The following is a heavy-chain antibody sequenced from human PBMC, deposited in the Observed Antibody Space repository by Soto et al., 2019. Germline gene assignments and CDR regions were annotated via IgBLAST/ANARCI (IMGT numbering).Heavy chain of an antibody. CDR1: GGTFNSYA. CDR3: ASGTSGKDYYYAMDV. V-gene: IGHV1-69*01. J-gene: IGHJ6*02. Sequence: QVQLVQSGAEVKKPGSSVKVSCMPSGGTFNSYAISWVRQAPGQGLEWMGGIIPIFGAAHYAQKFQGRVTITADESTSTAYMELSSLRSEDTAVYFCASGTSGKDYYYAMDVWAQGPTATASS. D-gene: IGHD3-10*01. CDR2: IIPIFGAA.